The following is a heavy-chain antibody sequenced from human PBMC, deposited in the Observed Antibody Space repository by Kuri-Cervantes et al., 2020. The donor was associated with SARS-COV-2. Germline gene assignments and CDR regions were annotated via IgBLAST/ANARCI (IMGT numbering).Heavy chain of an antibody. J-gene: IGHJ6*03. V-gene: IGHV4-30-4*01. CDR3: ARGPWRSEQVGPPYHYYLDV. Sequence: SQTLSLTCAVSGGSISSGGYYWSWPRQPPGKGLEWIGEINDIGSTNYNPSLESRVTISVDTSKNQFSLNLGSVTAGDTALYYCARGPWRSEQVGPPYHYYLDVWGKGTTVTVSS. D-gene: IGHD3-16*01. CDR2: INDIGST. CDR1: GGSISSGGYY.